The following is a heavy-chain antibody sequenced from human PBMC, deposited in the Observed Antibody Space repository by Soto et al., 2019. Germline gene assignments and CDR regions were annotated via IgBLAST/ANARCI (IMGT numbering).Heavy chain of an antibody. J-gene: IGHJ4*02. CDR2: ISPTGEQR. CDR3: AKDARRTGLLGQWVG. V-gene: IGHV3-23*01. Sequence: EVYLLESGGGTVQPGGSLRLSCAASRFTFRNYGMSWVRQGPGKGLEWVSGISPTGEQRFYVDSVKGRFFISRDNSQNTLSLEMSNLRADDTAVYYCAKDARRTGLLGQWVGWGQGTLVTVSS. CDR1: RFTFRNYG. D-gene: IGHD1-26*01.